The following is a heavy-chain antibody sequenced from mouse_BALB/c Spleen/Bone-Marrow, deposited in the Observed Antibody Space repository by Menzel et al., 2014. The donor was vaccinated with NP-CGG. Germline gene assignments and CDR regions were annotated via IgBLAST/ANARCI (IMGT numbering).Heavy chain of an antibody. CDR1: GFTFTDYY. Sequence: EGMLVVSAGGLVQPGGSLTLSCTTSGFTFTDYYMSWVRQPPGKALEGLAFIRNKAYGYTTEYSASVRGRFTISRDNSQSILYLQMNTLRAEDSATYYCARFPMDYWGQGTSVTVSS. CDR2: IRNKAYGYTT. V-gene: IGHV7-3*02. J-gene: IGHJ4*01. CDR3: ARFPMDY.